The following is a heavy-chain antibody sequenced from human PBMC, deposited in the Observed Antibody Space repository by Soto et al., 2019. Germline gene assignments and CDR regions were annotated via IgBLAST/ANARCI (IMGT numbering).Heavy chain of an antibody. D-gene: IGHD2-2*01. CDR3: ARSQGSCTSLEIYYYYYYGMDV. V-gene: IGHV1-69*01. J-gene: IGHJ6*02. CDR1: GGTFSSYA. CDR2: IIPISDTT. Sequence: QVQLVQSGAEVKKPGSSVKVSCKASGGTFSSYAMSWVRQAPGQGLEWMGGIIPISDTTNYAQKFQGRVTITADESTSTAYLELSSLRSEDTAVYYCARSQGSCTSLEIYYYYYYGMDVWGQGPTVTVSS.